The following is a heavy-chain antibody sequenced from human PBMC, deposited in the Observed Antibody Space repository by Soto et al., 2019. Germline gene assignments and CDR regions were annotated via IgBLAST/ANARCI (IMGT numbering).Heavy chain of an antibody. CDR2: ISGSGGST. J-gene: IGHJ6*03. D-gene: IGHD2-21*01. CDR3: AKDLSGCGGDCSDYYYYYMDV. CDR1: GFTFSSYA. Sequence: EVQLLESGGGLVQPGGSLRLSCAASGFTFSSYAMSWVRQAPGKGLEWVSAISGSGGSTYYADSVKGRFTISRDNSKNTLYLQMNSLRAEDTAVYYCAKDLSGCGGDCSDYYYYYMDVWGKGTTVTVS. V-gene: IGHV3-23*01.